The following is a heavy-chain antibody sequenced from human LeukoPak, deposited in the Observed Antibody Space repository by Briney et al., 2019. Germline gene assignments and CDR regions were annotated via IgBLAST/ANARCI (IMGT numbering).Heavy chain of an antibody. CDR1: GFTFSSYS. CDR3: ARDGPGGYNSALFDY. J-gene: IGHJ4*02. D-gene: IGHD5-24*01. Sequence: GSLRLSCAASGFTFSSYSMNWVRQAPGKGLEWVSSISSSSSYIYYADSVKGRFTISRDNAKNSLYLQMNSLRAEDTAVYYCARDGPGGYNSALFDYWGQGTLVTVSS. CDR2: ISSSSSYI. V-gene: IGHV3-21*01.